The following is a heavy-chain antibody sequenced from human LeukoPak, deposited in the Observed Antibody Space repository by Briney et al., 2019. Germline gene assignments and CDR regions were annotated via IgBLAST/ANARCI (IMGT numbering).Heavy chain of an antibody. CDR2: IYYSGST. D-gene: IGHD3-22*01. CDR3: ARAVIYHAFDI. CDR1: GGSISSYY. V-gene: IGHV4-59*01. Sequence: SETLSLTCTVSGGSISSYYWSWIRQPPGKGLEWIGYIYYSGSTNYNPSLKSRVTISVDTSKNQFSLKLSSVTAADTAVYYCARAVIYHAFDIWGQGTMVTVSS. J-gene: IGHJ3*02.